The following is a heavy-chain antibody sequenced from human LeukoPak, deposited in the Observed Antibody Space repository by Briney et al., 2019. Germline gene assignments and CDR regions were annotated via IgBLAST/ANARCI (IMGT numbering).Heavy chain of an antibody. J-gene: IGHJ3*02. CDR2: IIPIFGTA. D-gene: IGHD6-13*01. CDR1: GGTFSSYA. V-gene: IGHV1-69*06. Sequence: SVKVSCKASGGTFSSYAISWVRQAPGQGLEWMGGIIPIFGTANYAQKFQGRVTITADKSTSTAYMELSSLRSEDTAVYYCARNPSSSWRVAFDIWGQGTMVTVSS. CDR3: ARNPSSSWRVAFDI.